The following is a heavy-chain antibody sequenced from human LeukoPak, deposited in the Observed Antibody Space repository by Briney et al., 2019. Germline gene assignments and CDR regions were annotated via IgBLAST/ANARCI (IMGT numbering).Heavy chain of an antibody. CDR1: GFTVSSNY. V-gene: IGHV3-48*04. J-gene: IGHJ4*02. CDR2: ISSSSSTI. Sequence: PGGSLRLSCAASGFTVSSNYMSWVRQAPGKGLEWVSYISSSSSTIYYADSVRGRFTISRDNAKNSLSLQMNSLRAEDTAVYYCARSLPHYYDSSGLDYWGQGTLVTVSS. CDR3: ARSLPHYYDSSGLDY. D-gene: IGHD3-22*01.